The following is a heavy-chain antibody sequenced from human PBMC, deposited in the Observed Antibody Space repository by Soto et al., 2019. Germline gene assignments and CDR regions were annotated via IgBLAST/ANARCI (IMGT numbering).Heavy chain of an antibody. CDR2: INTYNGKT. Sequence: QVQLVQYGAEVKTPGASVKVSCKASGYTFTTYGITLVRQAPGQGLEWMGWINTYNGKTYYAQKLQGRVTMTTDTSTSTAYMELRSLRSDDTAVYYCARGITFGGVLNGMDVWGQGTTVTVSS. V-gene: IGHV1-18*01. J-gene: IGHJ6*02. D-gene: IGHD3-16*01. CDR3: ARGITFGGVLNGMDV. CDR1: GYTFTTYG.